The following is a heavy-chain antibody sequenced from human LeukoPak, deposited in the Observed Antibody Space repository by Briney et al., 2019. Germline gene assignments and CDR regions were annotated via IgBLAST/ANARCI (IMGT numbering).Heavy chain of an antibody. V-gene: IGHV3-15*01. J-gene: IGHJ4*02. CDR3: TTELSSGWYEGYFDY. CDR2: IKSKTDGGTT. D-gene: IGHD6-19*01. Sequence: GGSLRLSCAASGFTFSNAWMSWVRQAPGKGLEWVGRIKSKTDGGTTDYAAPVKGRFTISRDDSKNTLYLQMNSLKTEDTAVYYCTTELSSGWYEGYFDYWGQGTLVTVSS. CDR1: GFTFSNAW.